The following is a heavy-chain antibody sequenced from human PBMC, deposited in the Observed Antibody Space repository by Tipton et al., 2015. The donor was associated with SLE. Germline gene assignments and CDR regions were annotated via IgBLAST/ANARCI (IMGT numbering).Heavy chain of an antibody. D-gene: IGHD6-25*01. CDR1: GFTVSSNY. V-gene: IGHV3-53*01. Sequence: SLRLSCVASGFTVSSNYMSWVRQAPGKGLGWVSVIYSGGSTYYADSVKGRFTISRDNSKNTLYLQMNSLRAEDTAVYYCARDLCGYSSAGGDWGQGTLVTVSS. CDR2: IYSGGST. CDR3: ARDLCGYSSAGGD. J-gene: IGHJ4*02.